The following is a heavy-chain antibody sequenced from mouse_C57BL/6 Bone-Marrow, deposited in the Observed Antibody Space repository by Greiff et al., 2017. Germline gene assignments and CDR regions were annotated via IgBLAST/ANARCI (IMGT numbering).Heavy chain of an antibody. CDR2: IYPGSGST. J-gene: IGHJ4*01. D-gene: IGHD3-3*01. V-gene: IGHV1-55*01. CDR3: ARRDNYYAMDY. CDR1: GYTFTSYG. Sequence: QVQLQQSGAELARPGASVKLSCKASGYTFTSYGISWVKQRTGQGLEWIGDIYPGSGSTNYNEKFKSKATLTVDTSSSTAYMQLSSLTSEDSAVYYCARRDNYYAMDYWGQGTSVTVSS.